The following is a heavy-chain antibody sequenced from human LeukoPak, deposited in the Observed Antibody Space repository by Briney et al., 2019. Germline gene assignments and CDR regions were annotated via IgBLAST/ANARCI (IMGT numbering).Heavy chain of an antibody. CDR3: ARRDYDSSGYFPQYFDY. CDR2: ISSSGSTI. J-gene: IGHJ4*02. Sequence: GGSLRLSCAASGFTFSSYEMNWVRQAPGKGLEWVSYISSSGSTIYYADSVKGRFTISRDNAKNSLYLQMNSLRAEDTAVYYCARRDYDSSGYFPQYFDYWGQGTLVTVSS. V-gene: IGHV3-48*03. CDR1: GFTFSSYE. D-gene: IGHD3-22*01.